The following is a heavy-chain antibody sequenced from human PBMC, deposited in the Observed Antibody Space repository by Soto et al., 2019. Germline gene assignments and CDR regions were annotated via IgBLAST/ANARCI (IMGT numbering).Heavy chain of an antibody. CDR2: TYYRSRWYN. V-gene: IGHV6-1*01. Sequence: SQTLSRTCAISGDSVSSNRAAWNWIRLSPSRGLEWLARTYYRSRWYNDYAVSVRSRITVNPDTSKNQFSLQLTSVTPEDTAAYYCAGTTSHQWYYMDVWGKGTTVTVSS. CDR1: GDSVSSNRAA. J-gene: IGHJ6*03. D-gene: IGHD1-7*01. CDR3: AGTTSHQWYYMDV.